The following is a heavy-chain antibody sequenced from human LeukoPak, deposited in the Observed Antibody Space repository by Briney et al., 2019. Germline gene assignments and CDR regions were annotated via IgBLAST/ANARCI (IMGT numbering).Heavy chain of an antibody. CDR2: IYYSGST. Sequence: SETLSLTCTDSGASISSSSYYWGWIRQPPGKGLECIATIYYSGSTFYNPSLKSRVTISVDTSKNQFSLRLSCVTAADTAVYYCARGFDSSGYHNFDYWGQGTLVTVSS. V-gene: IGHV4-39*01. D-gene: IGHD3-22*01. J-gene: IGHJ4*02. CDR1: GASISSSSYY. CDR3: ARGFDSSGYHNFDY.